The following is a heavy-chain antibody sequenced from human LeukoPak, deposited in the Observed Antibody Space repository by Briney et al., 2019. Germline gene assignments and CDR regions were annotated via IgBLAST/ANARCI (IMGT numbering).Heavy chain of an antibody. V-gene: IGHV4-61*01. CDR3: ARDLGRSVGMDV. D-gene: IGHD3-16*01. J-gene: IGHJ6*04. Sequence: SETLSLTCTVSGGSVSSGSHYWSWIRQPPGKGLEWIGYIYYSGSTNYNPSLKSRVTISVDTSKNQFSLKLSSVTAADTAVYYCARDLGRSVGMDVWGKGTTVTVSS. CDR1: GGSVSSGSHY. CDR2: IYYSGST.